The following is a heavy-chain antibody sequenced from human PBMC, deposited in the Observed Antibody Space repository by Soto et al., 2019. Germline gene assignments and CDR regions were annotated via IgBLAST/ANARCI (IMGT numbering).Heavy chain of an antibody. CDR2: IKSKADGGTT. CDR3: TTVGVWFGELLYWYFDL. D-gene: IGHD3-10*01. J-gene: IGHJ2*01. CDR1: GFTFSNAW. V-gene: IGHV3-15*01. Sequence: EVQLVESGGGLVKPGGSLRLSCAASGFTFSNAWMSWVRQAPGKGLEWVGRIKSKADGGTTDYAAPVKGSFTISRDDSNNTLYLQMNSLKTEDTAVYYCTTVGVWFGELLYWYFDLWGRGTLVTVSS.